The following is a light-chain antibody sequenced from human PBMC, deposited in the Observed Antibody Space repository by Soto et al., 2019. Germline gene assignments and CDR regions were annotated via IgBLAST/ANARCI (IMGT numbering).Light chain of an antibody. CDR3: QHRMNLPLP. J-gene: IGKJ5*01. CDR1: QSISSW. Sequence: IKMKKSPSTLSASVGDIVTITCRASQSISSWLAWYQQKPGKAPKLLIYKASTLKSGVPSRFSGSGSETDFTLTISSLEPEDFAVYYCQHRMNLPLPFGHGRRLE. CDR2: KAS. V-gene: IGKV1-5*03.